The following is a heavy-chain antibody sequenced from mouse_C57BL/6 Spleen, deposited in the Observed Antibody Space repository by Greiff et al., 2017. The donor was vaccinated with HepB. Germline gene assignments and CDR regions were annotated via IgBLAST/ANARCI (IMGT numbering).Heavy chain of an antibody. V-gene: IGHV1-18*01. CDR2: INPNNGGT. CDR1: GYTFTDYN. CDR3: ARSGYYGSSTGFAY. J-gene: IGHJ3*01. Sequence: VQLQQSGPELVKPGASVKIPCKASGYTFTDYNMDWVKQSHGKSLEWIGDINPNNGGTIYNQKFKGKATLTVDKSSSTAYMELRSLTSEDTAVYYCARSGYYGSSTGFAYWGQGTLVTVSA. D-gene: IGHD1-1*01.